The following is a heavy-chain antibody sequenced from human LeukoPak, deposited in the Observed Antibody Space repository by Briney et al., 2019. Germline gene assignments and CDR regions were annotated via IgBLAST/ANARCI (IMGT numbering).Heavy chain of an antibody. J-gene: IGHJ4*02. CDR2: IYSGVST. D-gene: IGHD6-13*01. CDR3: ARDRAPHFGSSSWSGFDY. CDR1: GFTVSSTY. Sequence: PGGSLRLSCAASGFTVSSTYMSWVRQAPGKGLEWVSVIYSGVSTYYADSVKGRFTISRDNSKNTLYLQMNSLRAEDTAVYYCARDRAPHFGSSSWSGFDYWGQGTLVTVSS. V-gene: IGHV3-66*01.